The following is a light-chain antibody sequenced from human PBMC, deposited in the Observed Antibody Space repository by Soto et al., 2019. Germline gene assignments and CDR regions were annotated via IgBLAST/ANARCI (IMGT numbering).Light chain of an antibody. CDR2: DAS. CDR3: QQRSNWPIT. J-gene: IGKJ5*01. Sequence: EIVMTQSPATLSVSLGERATLSCRASQSVSRNLAWYQLKPGQAPRLLIYDASNRATGIPARFSGSGSGTDFTLTISRLEPEDFAVYYCQQRSNWPITFGQGTRLEIK. V-gene: IGKV3-11*01. CDR1: QSVSRN.